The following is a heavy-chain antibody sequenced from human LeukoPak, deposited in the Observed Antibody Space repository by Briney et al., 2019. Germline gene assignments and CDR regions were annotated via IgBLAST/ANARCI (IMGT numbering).Heavy chain of an antibody. CDR3: ASQPYYYDSSGYYHYYYGMDV. CDR1: GGSFSGYY. CDR2: INHSGST. D-gene: IGHD3-22*01. V-gene: IGHV4-34*01. Sequence: PSETLSLTCAVYGGSFSGYYWSWIRQPPGKGLEWIGEINHSGSTNYNPSLKSRVTISVDTSKNQFSLKLSSVTAADTAVYYCASQPYYYDSSGYYHYYYGMDVWGQGTTVTVSS. J-gene: IGHJ6*02.